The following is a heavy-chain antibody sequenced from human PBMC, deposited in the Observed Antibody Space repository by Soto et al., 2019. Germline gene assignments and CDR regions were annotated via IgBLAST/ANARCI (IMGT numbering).Heavy chain of an antibody. V-gene: IGHV4-59*01. D-gene: IGHD3-10*01. Sequence: SETLSFTCTVSGGSISSYYWSWIRQPPGKGLEWIGYIYYSGSTNYNPSLKSRVTISVDTSKNQFSLKLSSVTAADTAVYYCAGDMVRGDNYYYYYGMDVWGQGTTVTVS. CDR2: IYYSGST. J-gene: IGHJ6*02. CDR1: GGSISSYY. CDR3: AGDMVRGDNYYYYYGMDV.